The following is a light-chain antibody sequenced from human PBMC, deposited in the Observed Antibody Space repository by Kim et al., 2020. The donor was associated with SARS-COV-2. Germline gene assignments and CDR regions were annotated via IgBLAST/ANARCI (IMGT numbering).Light chain of an antibody. Sequence: AWGQTVRITCQGDSRRSYYASWYQQNPGQAPVLVIYGKNNRPSGIPDRFSGSSSGNTASLTITGAQAEDEADYYCNSRDSSGNHVVFGGGTQLTVL. CDR3: NSRDSSGNHVV. CDR2: GKN. J-gene: IGLJ2*01. V-gene: IGLV3-19*01. CDR1: SRRSYY.